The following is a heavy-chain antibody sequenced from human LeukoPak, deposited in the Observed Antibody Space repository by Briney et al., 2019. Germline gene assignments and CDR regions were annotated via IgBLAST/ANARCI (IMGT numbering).Heavy chain of an antibody. CDR1: GFTVSSNC. D-gene: IGHD3-22*01. V-gene: IGHV3-53*01. CDR3: ARESVNYDSSGYYYRLDAFDI. CDR2: IYSGGST. Sequence: PGGALRLSCAASGFTVSSNCMNWGGQAPGKGLEWGSVIYSGGSTYSADRVKGRFTISRDKSKNTLYLQMRSLSAEDTAVYYCARESVNYDSSGYYYRLDAFDIWGQGTMVTVSS. J-gene: IGHJ3*02.